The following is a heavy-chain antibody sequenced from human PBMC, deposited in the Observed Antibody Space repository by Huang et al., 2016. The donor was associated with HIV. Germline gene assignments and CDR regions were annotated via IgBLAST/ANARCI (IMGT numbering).Heavy chain of an antibody. CDR1: GYTFNGYW. Sequence: EVQLVQSGAVVKKPGESLKISCKGSGYTFNGYWIGWVRQMPGKGLEWMGISDPGDSDTTYSPSFQGQGTISADKSSSTAYLQWSGLKASDTAMYYCARQGVGDFVVEPTGLGAFDIWGQGTMVTVSS. J-gene: IGHJ3*02. D-gene: IGHD2-2*01. CDR2: SDPGDSDT. V-gene: IGHV5-51*01. CDR3: ARQGVGDFVVEPTGLGAFDI.